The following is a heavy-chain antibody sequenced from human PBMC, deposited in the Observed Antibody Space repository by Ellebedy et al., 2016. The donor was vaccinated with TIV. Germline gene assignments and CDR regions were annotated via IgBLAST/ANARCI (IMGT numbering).Heavy chain of an antibody. CDR3: ARTDYSFSYYMDV. V-gene: IGHV3-48*01. CDR1: GFTFNTYS. J-gene: IGHJ6*03. CDR2: ISISVSGTTTT. Sequence: GGSLRLSXAASGFTFNTYSMNWVRQAPGKGLEWLSYISISVSGTTTTYYADSVKGRFTISRDNAKNSLYLQMNSLRAEDTAVYYCARTDYSFSYYMDVWGKGTTVTVSS.